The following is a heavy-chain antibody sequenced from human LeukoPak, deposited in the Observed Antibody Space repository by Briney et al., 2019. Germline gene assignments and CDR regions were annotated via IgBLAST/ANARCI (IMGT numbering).Heavy chain of an antibody. J-gene: IGHJ4*02. CDR1: GGSISSGSYY. CDR3: ARDRSIAAAGFDY. Sequence: SETLSLTCTVSGGSISSGSYYWSWIRQPAGKGLEWIGRIYSSGSTNYNPSLKSRVTLSVDTSKNEFSLKLSSVTAADTAVYYCARDRSIAAAGFDYWGQGTLVTVSS. CDR2: IYSSGST. V-gene: IGHV4-61*02. D-gene: IGHD6-13*01.